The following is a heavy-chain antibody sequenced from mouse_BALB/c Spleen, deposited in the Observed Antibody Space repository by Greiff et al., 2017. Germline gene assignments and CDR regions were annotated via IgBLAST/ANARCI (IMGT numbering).Heavy chain of an antibody. CDR2: ISSGSSTI. CDR1: GFTFSSFG. Sequence: EVKLMESGGGLVQPGGSRKLSCAASGFTFSSFGMHWVRQAPEKGLEWVAYISSGSSTIYYADTVKGRFTISRDNPKNTLFLQMTSLRSEDTAMYYCARSDGYFSDYWGQGTTLTVSS. V-gene: IGHV5-17*02. CDR3: ARSDGYFSDY. J-gene: IGHJ2*01. D-gene: IGHD2-3*01.